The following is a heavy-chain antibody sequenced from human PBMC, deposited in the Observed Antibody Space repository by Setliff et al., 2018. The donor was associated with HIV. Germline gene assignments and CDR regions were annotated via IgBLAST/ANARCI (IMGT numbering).Heavy chain of an antibody. CDR2: ISVSGTDI. J-gene: IGHJ3*02. CDR3: ARLWGLKEDTFDI. D-gene: IGHD3-16*01. CDR1: GFTFTNYY. V-gene: IGHV3-11*06. Sequence: GGSLRLSCAASGFTFTNYYMSWIRQAPGKGLELLSYISVSGTDIKYADSVKGRFTISRDNAKSSLYLQMNSLRAEDTAIYYCARLWGLKEDTFDIWGQGTMVTVSS.